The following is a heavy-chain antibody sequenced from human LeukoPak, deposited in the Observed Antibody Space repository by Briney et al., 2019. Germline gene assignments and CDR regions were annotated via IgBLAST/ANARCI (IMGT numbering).Heavy chain of an antibody. CDR3: AGERNCGGDCYQGSWFDP. CDR2: ITSSGGIT. J-gene: IGHJ5*02. CDR1: GFTFNSHE. Sequence: HPGGSLRLSCAASGFTFNSHEMHWVRQAPGKGLEWVLYITSSGGITYYADSVKGRFTVSRDNAKNSLFLQMNSLRAEDTAIYYCAGERNCGGDCYQGSWFDPWGQGTLVTVSS. D-gene: IGHD2-21*02. V-gene: IGHV3-48*03.